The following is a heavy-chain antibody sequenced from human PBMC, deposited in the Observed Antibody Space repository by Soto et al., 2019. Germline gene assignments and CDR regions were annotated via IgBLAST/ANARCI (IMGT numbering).Heavy chain of an antibody. D-gene: IGHD3-22*01. Sequence: GGALRLSCAASGFTFSSYAMHWVRQAPGKGLEWVAVISYYVSNKYYADSVKGRFTISRDNSKNTLYLQMNSLRAEDKAVYYCAREDSKYYGMDVWGQGTTVTVSS. V-gene: IGHV3-30-3*01. CDR3: AREDSKYYGMDV. CDR1: GFTFSSYA. CDR2: ISYYVSNK. J-gene: IGHJ6*02.